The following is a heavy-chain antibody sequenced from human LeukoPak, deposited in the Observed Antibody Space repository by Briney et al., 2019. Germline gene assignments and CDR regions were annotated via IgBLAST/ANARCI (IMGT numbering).Heavy chain of an antibody. CDR2: ISSSGSTI. D-gene: IGHD3-10*01. CDR3: RWFGEPIRGYYFDY. V-gene: IGHV3-11*04. J-gene: IGHJ4*02. Sequence: KPGGSLRLSCAASGFTFSDYYMSWIRQAPGKGLECVSYISSSGSTIYYADSVKGRFTISRDNAKNSLYLQMNSLRAEDTAVYYCRWFGEPIRGYYFDYWGQGTLVTVSS. CDR1: GFTFSDYY.